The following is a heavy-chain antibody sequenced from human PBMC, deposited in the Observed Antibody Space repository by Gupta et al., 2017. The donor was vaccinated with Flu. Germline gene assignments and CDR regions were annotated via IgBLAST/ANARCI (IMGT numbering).Heavy chain of an antibody. V-gene: IGHV1-8*01. CDR2: MNPSRDNT. CDR1: GYTFTSYD. D-gene: IGHD1-26*01. J-gene: IGHJ4*02. Sequence: QVQLVQSGAEVKKPGASVKVSCKASGYTFTSYDIHWVRQAPGQGLEWMGCMNPSRDNTGYAQKFQGRVTMTRDTSISTFYMELSSLRSEDTAVYYCSRMVGYSAKQVRLDYWGQGTLVTVSS. CDR3: SRMVGYSAKQVRLDY.